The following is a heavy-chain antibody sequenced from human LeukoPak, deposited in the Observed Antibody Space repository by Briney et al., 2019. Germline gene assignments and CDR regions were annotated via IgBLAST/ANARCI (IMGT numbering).Heavy chain of an antibody. CDR2: ISSGAGTT. CDR3: AKDLEQSYSGWSTSYDA. D-gene: IGHD6-19*01. J-gene: IGHJ5*02. CDR1: GFAFSNYA. Sequence: PGGSLRLSCAASGFAFSNYAMSWVRQVPGKRLEWVSAISSGAGTTGYADSAKGRFTISRVNSKSTIYLQMNSLRAEDTAVYYCAKDLEQSYSGWSTSYDAWGQGTLVTVSS. V-gene: IGHV3-23*01.